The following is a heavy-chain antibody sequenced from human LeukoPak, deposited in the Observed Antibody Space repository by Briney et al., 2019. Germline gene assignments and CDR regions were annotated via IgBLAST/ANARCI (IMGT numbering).Heavy chain of an antibody. V-gene: IGHV4-34*01. J-gene: IGHJ3*02. Sequence: SETLSLTCAVYGGSFSGYYWSWIRQPPGKGLEWIGEINHSGSTNYNPSLKSRVTISVDTSKNQFSLKLSSVTAADTAVYYCARIAPVKPQKVAYDAFDIWGQGTMVTVSS. CDR2: INHSGST. D-gene: IGHD6-13*01. CDR3: ARIAPVKPQKVAYDAFDI. CDR1: GGSFSGYY.